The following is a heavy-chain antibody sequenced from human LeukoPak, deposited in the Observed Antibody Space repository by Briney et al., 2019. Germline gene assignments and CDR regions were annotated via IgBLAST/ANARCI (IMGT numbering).Heavy chain of an antibody. Sequence: ASVKVSCKASGYSFTGYYLHWVRQAPGQGLEWMGRIYPISGGTIYAQKFQGRVTMTRDTSISTVYMELSRLKSDDTAVFYCARQMAGTLFYFDYWGQGALVTVSS. CDR2: IYPISGGT. CDR3: ARQMAGTLFYFDY. D-gene: IGHD6-19*01. CDR1: GYSFTGYY. J-gene: IGHJ4*02. V-gene: IGHV1-2*06.